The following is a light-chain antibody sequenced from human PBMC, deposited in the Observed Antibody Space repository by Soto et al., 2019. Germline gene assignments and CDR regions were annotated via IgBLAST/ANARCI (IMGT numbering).Light chain of an antibody. Sequence: QSALTQPPSASGSPGQSVTISCTGTSNDIGGYNYVSWYQQYPGKAPKLLISEVNERPAGVPDRFSGSKSDNTASLTVSGLQTEDEADYYCATWDDSLNGLVFGGGTKLTVL. J-gene: IGLJ3*02. CDR3: ATWDDSLNGLV. V-gene: IGLV2-8*01. CDR2: EVN. CDR1: SNDIGGYNY.